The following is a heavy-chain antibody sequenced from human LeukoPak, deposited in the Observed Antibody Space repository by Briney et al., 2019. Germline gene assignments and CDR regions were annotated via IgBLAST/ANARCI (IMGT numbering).Heavy chain of an antibody. Sequence: SETLSLTCAVYGGSFSGYYWSWIRQPPGKGLEWIREINHSGSTNYNPSLKSRVTISVDTSKNQFSLKLSSVTAADTAVYYCARAGDSSGYYSRRKYYFDYWGQGTLVTVSS. J-gene: IGHJ4*02. CDR2: INHSGST. CDR3: ARAGDSSGYYSRRKYYFDY. V-gene: IGHV4-34*01. D-gene: IGHD3-22*01. CDR1: GGSFSGYY.